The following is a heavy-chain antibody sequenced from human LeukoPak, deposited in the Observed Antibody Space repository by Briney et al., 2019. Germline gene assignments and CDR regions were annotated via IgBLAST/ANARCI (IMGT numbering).Heavy chain of an antibody. V-gene: IGHV3-23*01. CDR3: AKARTYYYDSSGYYDRAYYYYYYMDV. J-gene: IGHJ6*03. CDR2: ISGSGGST. CDR1: GFTFSSYA. Sequence: GGSLRLSCAASGFTFSSYAMSWVRQAPGKGLEWVSAISGSGGSTYYADSVKGRFTISRDNSKNTLYLQMNSLRAEDTAVYYCAKARTYYYDSSGYYDRAYYYYYYMDVWGKGTTVTVSS. D-gene: IGHD3-22*01.